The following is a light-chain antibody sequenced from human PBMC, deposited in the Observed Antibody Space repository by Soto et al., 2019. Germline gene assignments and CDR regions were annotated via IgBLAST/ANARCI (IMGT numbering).Light chain of an antibody. J-gene: IGKJ2*03. V-gene: IGKV1-39*01. Sequence: DIQMTQSPSSLSASVGDRVIVTCRASQTISVYLNWYQQKPGKAPRLLIFAASILQSGIPSRFSGSGSGTDFTLTITSLLPEDSATYYCQHSDSTPYSFGKGTKLEIK. CDR1: QTISVY. CDR3: QHSDSTPYS. CDR2: AAS.